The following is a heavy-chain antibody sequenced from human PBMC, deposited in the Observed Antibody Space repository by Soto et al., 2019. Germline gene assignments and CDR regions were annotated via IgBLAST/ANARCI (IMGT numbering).Heavy chain of an antibody. J-gene: IGHJ5*02. V-gene: IGHV1-18*01. CDR1: GYTFTSYG. Sequence: ASVKVSCKASGYTFTSYGISWVRQAPGQGLEWMGWISAYNGNTNYAQKLQGRVTMTTDTSTSTAYMELRSLRSDDTAVYYCARDNTYYDFWSGYDWFDPWGQGTLVTVSS. CDR3: ARDNTYYDFWSGYDWFDP. CDR2: ISAYNGNT. D-gene: IGHD3-3*01.